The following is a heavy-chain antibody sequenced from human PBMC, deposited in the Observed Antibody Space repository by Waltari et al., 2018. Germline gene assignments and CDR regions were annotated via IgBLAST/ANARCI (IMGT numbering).Heavy chain of an antibody. CDR2: INPNSGGT. CDR1: GGTFSSYA. D-gene: IGHD6-13*01. Sequence: QVQLVQSGAEVKKPGSSVKVSCKASGGTFSSYAISWVRRPPGQGLEWMGRINPNSGGTNYAQKFQGRVTMTRDTSISTAYMELSRLRSDDTAVYYCARATAYSSSWYWWFDPWGQGTLVTVSS. V-gene: IGHV1-2*06. J-gene: IGHJ5*02. CDR3: ARATAYSSSWYWWFDP.